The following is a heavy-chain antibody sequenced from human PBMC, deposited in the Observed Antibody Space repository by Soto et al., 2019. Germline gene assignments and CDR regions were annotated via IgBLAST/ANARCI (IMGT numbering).Heavy chain of an antibody. CDR3: ARPGIAAAGTIY. CDR1: GFTFSSYG. CDR2: ILYDGTNK. Sequence: QVQLVESGGGVVQPGRSLRLSCAASGFTFSSYGMHWVRQAPGKGLEWVAVILYDGTNKYYADSEKGRFTISRDNYKHTLYLQMNSLRIEETAVYYCARPGIAAAGTIYWGQGTLVNVSS. D-gene: IGHD6-13*01. V-gene: IGHV3-33*05. J-gene: IGHJ4*02.